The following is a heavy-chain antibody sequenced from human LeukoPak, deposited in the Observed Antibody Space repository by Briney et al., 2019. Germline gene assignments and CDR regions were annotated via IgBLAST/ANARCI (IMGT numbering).Heavy chain of an antibody. CDR2: INGDGSIT. V-gene: IGHV3-74*01. CDR1: GFSFSSYW. Sequence: GGSLRLSCAASGFSFSSYWMHWVRQAPGKGLVWVSRINGDGSITTNADSVKGRFTISKDNAKNTVYLQMNSLRAEDTAVYYCAKDADAFGWWLYDWGQGTLVTVSS. CDR3: AKDADAFGWWLYD. D-gene: IGHD2-8*02. J-gene: IGHJ4*02.